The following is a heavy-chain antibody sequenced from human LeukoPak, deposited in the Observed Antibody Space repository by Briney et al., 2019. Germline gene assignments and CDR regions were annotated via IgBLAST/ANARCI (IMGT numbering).Heavy chain of an antibody. Sequence: SETLSLTCTVSGGSMSSYYWSWIRQPPGKGLEWIGRIYTSGSTNYNPSLKSRVTMSVDTSKNQFSLKLSSVTAADTAVYYCARDVTGYSSSWSFDYWGQGTLVTVSS. J-gene: IGHJ4*02. D-gene: IGHD6-13*01. CDR2: IYTSGST. CDR3: ARDVTGYSSSWSFDY. V-gene: IGHV4-4*07. CDR1: GGSMSSYY.